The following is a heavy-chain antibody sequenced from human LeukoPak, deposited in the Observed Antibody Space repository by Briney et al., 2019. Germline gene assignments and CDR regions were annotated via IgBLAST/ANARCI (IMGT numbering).Heavy chain of an antibody. Sequence: SETLSLTCTVSGVSISTYYWNWIRQSPGKGLEWIGNIYYSGRNNYNPSLKRRVTISVDTSKNQFSLKLSSVTAADTAVYYCARLEWELNFDYWGQGTLVTVSS. D-gene: IGHD1-26*01. V-gene: IGHV4-59*08. CDR1: GVSISTYY. J-gene: IGHJ4*02. CDR3: ARLEWELNFDY. CDR2: IYYSGRN.